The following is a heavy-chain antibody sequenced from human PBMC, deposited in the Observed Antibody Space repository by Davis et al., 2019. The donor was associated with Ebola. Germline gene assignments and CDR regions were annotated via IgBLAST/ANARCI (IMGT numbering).Heavy chain of an antibody. CDR3: AREGLGGTTVYYYGMDV. Sequence: AASVKVSCKASGYTFTSYGISWVRQAPGQGPEWMGWISIYNGNTNYAQKLQGRVTLTTDTSTSTAYMELRSLRSDDTAVYYCAREGLGGTTVYYYGMDVWGQGTTVTVSS. CDR1: GYTFTSYG. V-gene: IGHV1-18*04. J-gene: IGHJ6*02. CDR2: ISIYNGNT. D-gene: IGHD1-7*01.